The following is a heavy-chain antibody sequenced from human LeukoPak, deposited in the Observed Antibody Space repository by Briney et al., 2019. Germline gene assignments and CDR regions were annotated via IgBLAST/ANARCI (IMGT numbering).Heavy chain of an antibody. CDR1: GFTFSSYW. Sequence: PGGSLRLSCAASGFTFSSYWMHWVRQALEKGLVWVSRIKTDGTTTIYADSVKGRFTISRDNTKNTLYLQMDSLRAEDTAVYHCARGTTGTRYYLDNWGQGTLVTVSS. CDR3: ARGTTGTRYYLDN. CDR2: IKTDGTTT. D-gene: IGHD1-1*01. V-gene: IGHV3-74*01. J-gene: IGHJ4*02.